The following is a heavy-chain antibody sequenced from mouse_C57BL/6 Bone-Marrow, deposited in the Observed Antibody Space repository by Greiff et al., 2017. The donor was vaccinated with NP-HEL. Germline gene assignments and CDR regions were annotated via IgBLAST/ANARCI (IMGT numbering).Heavy chain of an antibody. Sequence: VHLVESGAELVRPGASVTLSCKASGYTFTDYEMHWVKQTPVHGLEWIGAIDPETGGTAYNQKFKGKAILTADKSSSTAYMELRSLTSEDSAVYYCTRGPSYYGSGAWFAYWGQGTLVTVSA. CDR3: TRGPSYYGSGAWFAY. V-gene: IGHV1-15*01. CDR1: GYTFTDYE. D-gene: IGHD1-1*01. J-gene: IGHJ3*01. CDR2: IDPETGGT.